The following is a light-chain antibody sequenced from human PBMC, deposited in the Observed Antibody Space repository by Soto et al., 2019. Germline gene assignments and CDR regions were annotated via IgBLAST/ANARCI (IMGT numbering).Light chain of an antibody. CDR1: QGIRND. Sequence: AIQMTQSPSSLSASVGDRVTITCRASQGIRNDLGWYQQKPGKAPKPLIYAASSLHSGVPSRFSGSGAGTDFSLTISSLQPEDSATYYCLQDYSFPLTFGGGTKVDIK. V-gene: IGKV1-6*01. CDR2: AAS. CDR3: LQDYSFPLT. J-gene: IGKJ4*01.